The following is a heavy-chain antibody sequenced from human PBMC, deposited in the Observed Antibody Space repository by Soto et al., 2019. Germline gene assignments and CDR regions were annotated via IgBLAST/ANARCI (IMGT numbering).Heavy chain of an antibody. CDR3: AKDRGLLWFGEYYFDY. CDR2: ISYDGSNK. J-gene: IGHJ4*02. Sequence: GGSLRLSCAASGFTFSSYGMHWVRQAPGKGLEWVAVISYDGSNKYYADSVKGRFTISRDNSKNTLYLQMNSLRAEDTAVYYCAKDRGLLWFGEYYFDYWGQGTLVTVSS. V-gene: IGHV3-30*18. D-gene: IGHD3-10*01. CDR1: GFTFSSYG.